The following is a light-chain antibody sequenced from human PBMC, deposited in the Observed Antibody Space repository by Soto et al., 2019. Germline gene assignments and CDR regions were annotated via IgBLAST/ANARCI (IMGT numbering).Light chain of an antibody. CDR1: SSDVGGYNY. J-gene: IGLJ2*01. CDR2: EVS. CDR3: SSYTSSSTLV. V-gene: IGLV2-14*01. Sequence: QSALTQPASVYGSPGQSITFSCTGTSSDVGGYNYVSWYQQHPGKAPKLMIYEVSTRPSGVSNRFSGSKSGNTASLTISVLQAEDESDYYCSSYTSSSTLVFGGGTKLPVL.